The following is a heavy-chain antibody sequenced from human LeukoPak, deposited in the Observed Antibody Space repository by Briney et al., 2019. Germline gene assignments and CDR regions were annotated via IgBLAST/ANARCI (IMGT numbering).Heavy chain of an antibody. J-gene: IGHJ4*02. D-gene: IGHD5-12*01. CDR3: ARDGYSGSDAL. V-gene: IGHV4-61*01. CDR2: IYHSGST. CDR1: GGSISSGTYY. Sequence: PSQTLSLTCTVSGGSISSGTYYWRWIRQPPGKGLEWIGYIYHSGSTKYNPSLKSRVTISVDTSQNQFSLKLSSVTAADTAVYYCARDGYSGSDALWGQGTLVTVSS.